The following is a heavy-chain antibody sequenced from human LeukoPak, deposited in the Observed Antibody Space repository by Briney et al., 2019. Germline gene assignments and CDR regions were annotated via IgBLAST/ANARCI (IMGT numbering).Heavy chain of an antibody. J-gene: IGHJ4*02. D-gene: IGHD6-19*01. Sequence: SETLSLTCAVYGGSFSGYYWSWIRQPPGKGLEWIGEINHSGSTNYNPSLKSRVTISVDTSKNQFSLKLSSATAADTAVYYCAREFRGWFFDYWGQGTLVTVSS. CDR2: INHSGST. CDR3: AREFRGWFFDY. CDR1: GGSFSGYY. V-gene: IGHV4-34*01.